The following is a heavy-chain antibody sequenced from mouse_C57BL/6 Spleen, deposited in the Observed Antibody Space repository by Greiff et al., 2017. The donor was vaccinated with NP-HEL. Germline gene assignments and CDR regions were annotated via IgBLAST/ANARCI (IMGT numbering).Heavy chain of an antibody. J-gene: IGHJ2*01. CDR3: AREDFDLYYFDY. CDR2: ISDGGSYT. V-gene: IGHV5-4*01. CDR1: GFTFSSYA. Sequence: EVQGVESGGGLVKPGGSLKLSCAASGFTFSSYAMSWVRQTPEKRLEWVATISDGGSYTYYPDNVKGRFTISRDNAKNNLYLQMSHLKSEDTAMYYCAREDFDLYYFDYWGQGTTLTVSS.